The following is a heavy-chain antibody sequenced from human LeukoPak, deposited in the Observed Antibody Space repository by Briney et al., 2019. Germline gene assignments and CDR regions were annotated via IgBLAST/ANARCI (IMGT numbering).Heavy chain of an antibody. D-gene: IGHD5-24*01. V-gene: IGHV4-59*12. Sequence: PSETLSLTCAVYGGSISSYYWSWIRQPPGKGLEWIGYIYYSGSTNYNPSLKSRVTISVDTSKNQFSLELSSVTAADTAVYYCARHTAEKYNWFDRWGQGTLVTVSS. J-gene: IGHJ5*02. CDR2: IYYSGST. CDR1: GGSISSYY. CDR3: ARHTAEKYNWFDR.